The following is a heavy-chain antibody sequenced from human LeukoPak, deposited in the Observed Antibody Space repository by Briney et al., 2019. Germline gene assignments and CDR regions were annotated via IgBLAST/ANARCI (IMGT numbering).Heavy chain of an antibody. CDR3: ARLRFSGGLFDY. CDR2: IYYSGRT. J-gene: IGHJ4*02. V-gene: IGHV4-39*01. CDR1: GGSISSGSYY. Sequence: SETLSLTCTVSGGSISSGSYYWGWIRQPPGKGLEWIGSIYYSGRTYYNPSLKSRVTISVDTSKNQFSLKLSSVTAADTAVYYCARLRFSGGLFDYWGQGTLVTVSS. D-gene: IGHD3-3*01.